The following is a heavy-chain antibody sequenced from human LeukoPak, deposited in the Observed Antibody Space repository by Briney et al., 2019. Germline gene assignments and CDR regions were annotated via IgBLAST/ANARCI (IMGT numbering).Heavy chain of an antibody. V-gene: IGHV3-23*01. Sequence: GGSLRLSCAASGFIISSYVMSWVRQAPGKGLEWVSGITSGGSTYYADSVKGRFIISRDNSKNTQYLQMNSLRAEDTAVYYCAKGGMSSSGLGDWGQGTLVTVPS. D-gene: IGHD3-22*01. J-gene: IGHJ4*02. CDR1: GFIISSYV. CDR2: ITSGGST. CDR3: AKGGMSSSGLGD.